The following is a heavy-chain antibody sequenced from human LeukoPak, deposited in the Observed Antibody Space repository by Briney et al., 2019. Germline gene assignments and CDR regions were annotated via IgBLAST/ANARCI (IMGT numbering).Heavy chain of an antibody. CDR3: AREGFGELLDYFDY. CDR1: GGSISNYY. J-gene: IGHJ4*02. V-gene: IGHV4-59*01. D-gene: IGHD3-10*01. CDR2: IYYSGST. Sequence: SETLSLTCTVSGGSISNYYWSWIRQPPGKGLEWIGYIYYSGSTNYNPSLKSRVTISVDTSKNQFSLKLSSVTAADTAVYYCAREGFGELLDYFDYWGQGTLVTVSS.